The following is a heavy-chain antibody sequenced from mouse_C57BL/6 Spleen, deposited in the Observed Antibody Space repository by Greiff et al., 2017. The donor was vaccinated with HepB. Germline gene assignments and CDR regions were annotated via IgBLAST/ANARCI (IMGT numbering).Heavy chain of an antibody. D-gene: IGHD2-3*01. CDR1: GYAFTNYL. CDR3: ARGDGYYDAMDY. CDR2: INPGSGGT. Sequence: VMLVESGAELVRPGTSVKVSCKASGYAFTNYLIEWVKQRPGQGLEWIGVINPGSGGTNYNEKFKGKATLTADKSSSTAYMQLSSLTSEDSAVYFCARGDGYYDAMDYWGQGTSVTVSS. J-gene: IGHJ4*01. V-gene: IGHV1-54*01.